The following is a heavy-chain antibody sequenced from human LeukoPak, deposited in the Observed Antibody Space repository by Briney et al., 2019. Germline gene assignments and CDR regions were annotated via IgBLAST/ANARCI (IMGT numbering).Heavy chain of an antibody. D-gene: IGHD3-10*01. Sequence: SETLSLTCAVYGGSFSGYYWSWIRQPPGKGLEWIGEINHSGSTNYNPSLKSRVTISVDTSKNQFSLKLSPVTAADTAVYYCARGRLWFGELSNWFDPWGQGTLVTVSS. J-gene: IGHJ5*02. V-gene: IGHV4-34*01. CDR1: GGSFSGYY. CDR3: ARGRLWFGELSNWFDP. CDR2: INHSGST.